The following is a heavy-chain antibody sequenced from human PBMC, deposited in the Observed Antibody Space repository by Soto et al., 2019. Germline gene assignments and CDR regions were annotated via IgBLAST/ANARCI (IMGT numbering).Heavy chain of an antibody. Sequence: PGGSLRLSCAASGFTFSDYYMSWIRQAPGKGLECVSYMRRSGSTIHYADSVKGRLTISRDNAKNSLYLQMNSLRAEDTAVYYCARKLESGGHFFDYWGQGTLVTVSS. V-gene: IGHV3-11*01. CDR1: GFTFSDYY. CDR3: ARKLESGGHFFDY. D-gene: IGHD3-3*01. J-gene: IGHJ4*02. CDR2: MRRSGSTI.